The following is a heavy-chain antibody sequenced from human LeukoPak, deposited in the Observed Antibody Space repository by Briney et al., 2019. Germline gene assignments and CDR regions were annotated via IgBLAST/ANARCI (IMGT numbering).Heavy chain of an antibody. J-gene: IGHJ4*02. D-gene: IGHD2-21*02. V-gene: IGHV1-69*04. Sequence: SVKVSCKASGGTFSSYAITWVRQAPGQGLEWMGRIIPILGIANYAQKFQGRVTITADKSTSTAYMELSSLRLEDTAVYYCARLHCGGDCLYFDYWGQGTLVTVSS. CDR1: GGTFSSYA. CDR3: ARLHCGGDCLYFDY. CDR2: IIPILGIA.